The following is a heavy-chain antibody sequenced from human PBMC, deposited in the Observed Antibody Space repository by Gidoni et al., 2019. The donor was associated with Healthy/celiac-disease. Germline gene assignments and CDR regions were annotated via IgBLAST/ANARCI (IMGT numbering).Heavy chain of an antibody. J-gene: IGHJ5*02. CDR1: VGSFSGYY. Sequence: QVQLQQWGAGLLKPSETLSLTCAVYVGSFSGYYWSWIRQPPGKGLEWIGEINHSGSTNYNPSLKSRVTISVDTSKNQFSLKLSSVTAADTAVYYCARDPLDDSSGLPAWGQGTLVTVSS. D-gene: IGHD3-22*01. CDR3: ARDPLDDSSGLPA. V-gene: IGHV4-34*01. CDR2: INHSGST.